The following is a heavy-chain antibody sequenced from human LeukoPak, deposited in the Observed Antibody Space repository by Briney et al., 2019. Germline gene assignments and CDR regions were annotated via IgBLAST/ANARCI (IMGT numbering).Heavy chain of an antibody. CDR1: GFSLSTSGVG. D-gene: IGHD6-6*01. Sequence: SGPTLVKPTQTLTLTCTFSGFSLSTSGVGVGWIRQPPGKALEWLALIYWNDDKRYSPSLKSRLTITKDTSKNQVVLTMTNMDPVDTATYYCARVLAARRNFDYWGQGTLVTVS. J-gene: IGHJ4*02. V-gene: IGHV2-5*01. CDR2: IYWNDDK. CDR3: ARVLAARRNFDY.